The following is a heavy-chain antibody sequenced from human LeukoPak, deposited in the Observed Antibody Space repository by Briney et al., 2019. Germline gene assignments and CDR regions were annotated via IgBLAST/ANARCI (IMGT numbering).Heavy chain of an antibody. CDR1: GFTFSSYS. CDR2: ISSSSSYI. J-gene: IGHJ5*02. Sequence: PGGSLRLSCAASGFTFSSYSMNWVRQAPGKGLEWVSSISSSSSYIYYAGSVKGRFTISRDNAKNSLYLQMNSLRAEDTAVYYCARAHLMTPGIAAAGIEFDPWGQGTLVTVSS. CDR3: ARAHLMTPGIAAAGIEFDP. D-gene: IGHD6-13*01. V-gene: IGHV3-21*01.